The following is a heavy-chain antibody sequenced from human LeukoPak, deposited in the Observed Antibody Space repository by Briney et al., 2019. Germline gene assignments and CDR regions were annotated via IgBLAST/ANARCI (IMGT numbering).Heavy chain of an antibody. CDR3: ARDYYDTSGYYYGKI. CDR2: IKQDGSEK. D-gene: IGHD3-22*01. J-gene: IGHJ4*02. V-gene: IGHV3-7*01. Sequence: GGSLRLSCAASGFTFSSYWMSWVRQAPGKGLEWVANIKQDGSEKYYVDSVKGRFTISRDNAKNSLYLQMNSLRAEDTAVYYCARDYYDTSGYYYGKIWGQGTLVTVSS. CDR1: GFTFSSYW.